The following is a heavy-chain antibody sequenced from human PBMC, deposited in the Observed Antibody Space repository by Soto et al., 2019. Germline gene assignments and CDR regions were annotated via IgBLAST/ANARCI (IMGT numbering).Heavy chain of an antibody. CDR3: ARDMVRAVRSGIGD. CDR2: IIPIFGTA. V-gene: IGHV1-69*13. CDR1: GGTFSSYA. J-gene: IGHJ6*04. D-gene: IGHD3-10*01. Sequence: ASVKVSCKASGGTFSSYAISWVRQAPGQGLEWMGGIIPIFGTANYAQKFQGRVTITADESTSTAYMELSSLRSEDTAVYYCARDMVRAVRSGIGDWGEVTTVTVSS.